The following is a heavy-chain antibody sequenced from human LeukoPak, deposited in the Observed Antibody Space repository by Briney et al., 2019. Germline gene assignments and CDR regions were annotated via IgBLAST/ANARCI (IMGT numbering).Heavy chain of an antibody. D-gene: IGHD6-19*01. CDR1: GGSISGYY. Sequence: SETLSLTCTVSGGSISGYYWNWIRQSAEKGLEWIGRISSSGTTYDNPSLKTRVTMSVDMSKDQFSLRLSSVTAADTAVYYCAKGRGIAVGGVRHPPLDGWGQGIPVPVSS. CDR3: AKGRGIAVGGVRHPPLDG. V-gene: IGHV4-4*07. J-gene: IGHJ4*01. CDR2: ISSSGTT.